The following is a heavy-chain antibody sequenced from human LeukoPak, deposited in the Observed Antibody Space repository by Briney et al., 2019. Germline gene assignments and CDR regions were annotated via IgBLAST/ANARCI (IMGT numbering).Heavy chain of an antibody. CDR3: ARRSPYSTAWAAFDP. Sequence: GESLKISCKGSVSTFMSYWIGWARKLPGKGRRWMGIIYPTDSEPRYSPSFQGQVTISVDKSINTAYLHWSSLKSSDTAMYFFARRSPYSTAWAAFDPWGQGTLVTASS. J-gene: IGHJ4*01. CDR2: IYPTDSEP. D-gene: IGHD6-19*01. V-gene: IGHV5-51*01. CDR1: VSTFMSYW.